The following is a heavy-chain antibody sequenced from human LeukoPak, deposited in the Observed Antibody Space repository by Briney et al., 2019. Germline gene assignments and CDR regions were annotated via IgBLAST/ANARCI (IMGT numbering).Heavy chain of an antibody. V-gene: IGHV3-30*04. D-gene: IGHD4-23*01. CDR2: TSYDGSYK. CDR1: GFTFSNYA. J-gene: IGHJ3*02. Sequence: GGSLRLLCTASGFTFSNYAMHWVRQAPGKGPEWVAFTSYDGSYKYYADSVRGRFTISRDNSKSTLYLQMSSLRPDDTAVYSCARDVHYTESKPRWPFDIWGQGAVVTVS. CDR3: ARDVHYTESKPRWPFDI.